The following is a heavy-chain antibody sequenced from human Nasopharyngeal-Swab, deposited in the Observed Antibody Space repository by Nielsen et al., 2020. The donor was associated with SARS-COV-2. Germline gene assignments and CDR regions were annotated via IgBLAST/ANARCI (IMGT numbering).Heavy chain of an antibody. V-gene: IGHV4-59*13. CDR2: IYYSGST. CDR3: ARWRESMTTVTSDMNWFDP. CDR1: GGSISSYY. J-gene: IGHJ5*02. Sequence: SETLSLTCTVSGGSISSYYWSWIRQPPGKGLEWIGYIYYSGSTNYNPSLKSRVTISVDTSKNQFSLKLSSVTAADTAVYYCARWRESMTTVTSDMNWFDPWGQGTLVTVSS. D-gene: IGHD4-17*01.